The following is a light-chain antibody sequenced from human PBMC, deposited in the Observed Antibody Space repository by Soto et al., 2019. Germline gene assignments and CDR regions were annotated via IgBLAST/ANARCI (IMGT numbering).Light chain of an antibody. CDR2: EVN. CDR3: ISYTDCASTV. Sequence: QSVLTQPASVSGSPVQSITISCTGTNSDVGGYDYVSWYQQYPGKAPKVIIYEVNKRPSGISNRFSGSKSGNMASLTISGLQAVDEADYYCISYTDCASTVFGTGTNLTVL. J-gene: IGLJ1*01. CDR1: NSDVGGYDY. V-gene: IGLV2-14*01.